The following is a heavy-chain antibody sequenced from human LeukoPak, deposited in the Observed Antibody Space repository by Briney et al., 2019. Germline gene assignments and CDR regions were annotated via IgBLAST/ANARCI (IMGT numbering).Heavy chain of an antibody. CDR3: ARDASITFGGVIVLGYYFDY. CDR1: GGSFSGYY. D-gene: IGHD3-16*02. CDR2: IYYSGST. J-gene: IGHJ4*02. Sequence: PSETLSLTCAVYGGSFSGYYWSWIRQPPGKGLEWIGYIYYSGSTNYKPSLKSRVTISVDTSKNQFSLKLSSVTAADTAVYYCARDASITFGGVIVLGYYFDYWGQGTLVTVSS. V-gene: IGHV4-59*01.